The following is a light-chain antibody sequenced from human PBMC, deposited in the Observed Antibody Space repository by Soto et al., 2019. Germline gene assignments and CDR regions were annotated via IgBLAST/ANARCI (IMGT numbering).Light chain of an antibody. Sequence: QSVLTQPASVSGSPGQSITISCTGTSSNVGGYNYVSWYQQHPGKAPNLMIYDVSNRPAGVSNRFSGSKSGNTASLTISGLQAEDEADYYFSSYTSSSTGVFGGGTKLTVL. V-gene: IGLV2-14*01. CDR1: SSNVGGYNY. CDR2: DVS. CDR3: SSYTSSSTGV. J-gene: IGLJ3*02.